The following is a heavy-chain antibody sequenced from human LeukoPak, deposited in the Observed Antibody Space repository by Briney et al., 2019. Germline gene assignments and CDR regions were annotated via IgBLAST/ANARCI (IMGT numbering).Heavy chain of an antibody. Sequence: PGGSLRLSCAASGFTFSDYYMSWIRQAPGKGLEWVSYISSSGSTIYYADSVKGRFTISRDNAKNSLYLQMNSLRAEDTAVYYCARMPGTIIARWFDPWGQGTLVTVSS. CDR2: ISSSGSTI. V-gene: IGHV3-11*04. J-gene: IGHJ5*02. D-gene: IGHD1-7*01. CDR1: GFTFSDYY. CDR3: ARMPGTIIARWFDP.